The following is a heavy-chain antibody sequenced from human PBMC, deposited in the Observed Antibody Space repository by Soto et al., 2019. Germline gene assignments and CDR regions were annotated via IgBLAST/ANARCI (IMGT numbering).Heavy chain of an antibody. J-gene: IGHJ6*02. V-gene: IGHV1-2*02. Sequence: ASVKVSCKASGYTFSGYYIHWLRQAPGQGLEWMGWINPNSGGTSYAQKFQGRVTVTRDTPTSTAYMELSRLTSDDTAVYYCARSLTEGYCTITGCYTRPLYGMDVWGQGTTVTVSS. CDR3: ARSLTEGYCTITGCYTRPLYGMDV. CDR2: INPNSGGT. D-gene: IGHD2-2*02. CDR1: GYTFSGYY.